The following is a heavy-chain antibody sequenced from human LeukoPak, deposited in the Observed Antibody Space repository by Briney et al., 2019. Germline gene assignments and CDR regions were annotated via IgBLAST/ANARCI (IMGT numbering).Heavy chain of an antibody. CDR1: GYTFSSYA. J-gene: IGHJ3*01. Sequence: GGSLRLSCAASGYTFSSYAMSWVRQAPGKGLEWVSAIRDDGGATYFADSVKGRFSISRDYSKSTLYLQMTSLRAEYTSVYYCAKVLITDFVVVRYDAFDVCGQGTMVTVSS. CDR3: AKVLITDFVVVRYDAFDV. CDR2: IRDDGGAT. V-gene: IGHV3-23*01. D-gene: IGHD2-15*01.